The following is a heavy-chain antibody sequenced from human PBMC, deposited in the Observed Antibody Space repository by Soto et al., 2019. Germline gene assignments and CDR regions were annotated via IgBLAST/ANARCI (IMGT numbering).Heavy chain of an antibody. Sequence: QPGESLKISCKGSGYSFTSYWISWVRQMPGKGLEWMGRIDPSDSYTNYSPSFQGHVTISADKSISTAYLQWSSLKASDTAMYYCARLLKNYDSSGYHYYFDYWGQGTLVTVSS. CDR3: ARLLKNYDSSGYHYYFDY. D-gene: IGHD3-22*01. CDR1: GYSFTSYW. J-gene: IGHJ4*02. CDR2: IDPSDSYT. V-gene: IGHV5-10-1*01.